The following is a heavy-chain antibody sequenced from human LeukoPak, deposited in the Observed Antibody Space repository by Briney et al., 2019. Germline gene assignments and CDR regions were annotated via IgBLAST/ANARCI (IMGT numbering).Heavy chain of an antibody. CDR3: ARDLPTAMVRPFAY. CDR1: GYTFTSYG. Sequence: RASVKVSCKASGYTFTSYGISWVRQAPGQGLEWMGWISAYNGNTNYAQKLQGRVTVTTDTSTSTAYMELRSLRSDDTAVYYCARDLPTAMVRPFAYWGQGTLVTVSS. CDR2: ISAYNGNT. J-gene: IGHJ4*02. D-gene: IGHD5-18*01. V-gene: IGHV1-18*01.